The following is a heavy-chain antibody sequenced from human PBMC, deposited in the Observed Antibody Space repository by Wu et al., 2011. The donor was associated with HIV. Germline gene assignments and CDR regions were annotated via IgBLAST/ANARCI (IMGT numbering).Heavy chain of an antibody. CDR1: GYTFTGYY. CDR3: ARDRYSGTYQGGGYYMDG. Sequence: QVQLVQSGAEVKKPGASVKVSCKASGYTFTGYYMHWVRQAPGQGLEWMGWINPNSGGTNYAQKFQGRVTMTRDTSISTAYMELSRLNSDDTAMYYCARDRYSGTYQGGGYYMDGLGQRDHRHRLL. V-gene: IGHV1-2*02. J-gene: IGHJ6*03. D-gene: IGHD1-26*01. CDR2: INPNSGGT.